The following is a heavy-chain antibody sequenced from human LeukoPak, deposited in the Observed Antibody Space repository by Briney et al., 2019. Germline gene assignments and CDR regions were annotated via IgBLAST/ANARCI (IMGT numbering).Heavy chain of an antibody. CDR2: IYYSGGT. CDR3: AREAFDI. J-gene: IGHJ3*02. Sequence: SETLSLTCTVSGDSVSSDSHYWSWIRQPPGRALEWIGYIYYSGGTNYNPSLQSRVTISIDTSKNQFSLQLTSVTAADTAVYYCAREAFDIWGQGTMVTVSS. CDR1: GDSVSSDSHY. V-gene: IGHV4-61*01.